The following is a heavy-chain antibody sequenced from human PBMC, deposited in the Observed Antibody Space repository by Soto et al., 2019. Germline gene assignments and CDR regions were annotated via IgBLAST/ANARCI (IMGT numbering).Heavy chain of an antibody. CDR2: IYYSGST. CDR3: ARAGFGELLYYFDY. V-gene: IGHV4-59*01. Sequence: SQTLSLTCTVSGGSISSYYWSLIRQPPGKGLEWIGYIYYSGSTNYNPSLKSRVTISVDTSKNQFSLKLSSVTAADTAVYYCARAGFGELLYYFDYWGQGTLVTVSS. J-gene: IGHJ4*02. CDR1: GGSISSYY. D-gene: IGHD3-10*01.